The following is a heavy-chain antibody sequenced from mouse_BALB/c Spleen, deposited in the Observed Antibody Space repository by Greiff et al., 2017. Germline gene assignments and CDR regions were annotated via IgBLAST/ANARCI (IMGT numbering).Heavy chain of an antibody. D-gene: IGHD1-2*01. J-gene: IGHJ4*01. V-gene: IGHV5-4*02. CDR2: ISDGGSYT. Sequence: EVKLVESGGGLVKPGGSLKLSCAASGFTFSDYYMYWVRQTPEKRLEWVATISDGGSYTYYPDSVKGRFTISRDNAKNNLYLQMSSLKSEDTAMYYCARGIHYYGYGAMDYWGQGTSVTVSS. CDR1: GFTFSDYY. CDR3: ARGIHYYGYGAMDY.